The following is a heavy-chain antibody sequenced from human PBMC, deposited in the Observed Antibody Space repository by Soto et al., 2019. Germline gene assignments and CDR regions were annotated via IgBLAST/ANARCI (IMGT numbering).Heavy chain of an antibody. Sequence: GGSMRLSCAAYGFTFSSNWMSWVRQVPGKGLEWVANIKQDGSEKYYVDSVKGRFTISRDNDKNSLYLQMNSLRAEDTAVYYCASLKNWNYVAFDIWGQGTMVTVSS. CDR2: IKQDGSEK. V-gene: IGHV3-7*01. CDR1: GFTFSSNW. CDR3: ASLKNWNYVAFDI. D-gene: IGHD1-7*01. J-gene: IGHJ3*02.